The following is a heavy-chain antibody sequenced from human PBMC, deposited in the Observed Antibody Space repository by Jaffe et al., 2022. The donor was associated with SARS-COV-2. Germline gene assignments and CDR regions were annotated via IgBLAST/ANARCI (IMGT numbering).Heavy chain of an antibody. CDR1: GFTFSDHY. J-gene: IGHJ6*02. V-gene: IGHV3-72*01. Sequence: EVQLVESGGGLVQPGGSLRLSCAVSGFTFSDHYMDWVRQAPGKGLEWVGRTRNKANSYTTEYAASVRGRFTISRDDSENSLYLQMNSLKTEDTAVYFCARATVATNHGGYNFYGMDVWGQGTTVTVSS. CDR2: TRNKANSYTT. CDR3: ARATVATNHGGYNFYGMDV. D-gene: IGHD5-12*01.